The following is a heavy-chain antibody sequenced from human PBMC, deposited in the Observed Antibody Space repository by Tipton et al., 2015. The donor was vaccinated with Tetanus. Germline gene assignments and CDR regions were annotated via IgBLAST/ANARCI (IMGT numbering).Heavy chain of an antibody. D-gene: IGHD4-17*01. CDR1: GFTFSSYA. CDR3: AKDHGPNDHGDYMNYYGMDV. CDR2: ISGSGGST. V-gene: IGHV3-23*01. J-gene: IGHJ6*02. Sequence: SLRLSCAASGFTFSSYAMSWVRQAPGKGLEWVSAISGSGGSTYYADSVKGRFTISRDNSKNTLYLQMNSPRAEDTAVYYCAKDHGPNDHGDYMNYYGMDVWGQGTTVTVSS.